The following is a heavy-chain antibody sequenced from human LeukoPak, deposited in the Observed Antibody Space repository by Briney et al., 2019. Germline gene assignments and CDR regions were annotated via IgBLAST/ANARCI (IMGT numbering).Heavy chain of an antibody. J-gene: IGHJ4*02. D-gene: IGHD2-2*01. CDR1: GFTFSSYS. CDR2: ISSSSTI. Sequence: GGSLRLSCAASGFTFSSYSMNWVRQAPGKGLEWVSYISSSSTIYYADSVKGRFTISRDNAKNSLYLQMNSLRAEDTAVYYCARVRDIVVVPAAPDYWGQGTLVTVSS. CDR3: ARVRDIVVVPAAPDY. V-gene: IGHV3-48*01.